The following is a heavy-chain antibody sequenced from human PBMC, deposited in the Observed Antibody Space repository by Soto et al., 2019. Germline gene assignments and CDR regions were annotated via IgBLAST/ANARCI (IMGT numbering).Heavy chain of an antibody. CDR2: ISGSGGST. CDR1: GFTFSSYA. CDR3: AKAPREGYCTNGVCYIPRMTTVTNLDY. Sequence: GGSLRLSCAASGFTFSSYAMSWVRQAPGKGLEWVSAISGSGGSTYYADSVKGRFTISRDNSKNTLYLQMNSLRAEDTAVYYCAKAPREGYCTNGVCYIPRMTTVTNLDYWGQGTLDTVSS. V-gene: IGHV3-23*01. D-gene: IGHD2-8*01. J-gene: IGHJ4*02.